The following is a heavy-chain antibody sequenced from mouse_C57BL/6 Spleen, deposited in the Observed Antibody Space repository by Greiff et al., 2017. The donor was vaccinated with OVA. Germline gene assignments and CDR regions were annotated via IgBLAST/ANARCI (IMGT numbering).Heavy chain of an antibody. D-gene: IGHD1-1*02. CDR2: INPDSSTI. Sequence: EVKLMESGGGLVQPGGSLKLSCAASGIAFSRYWMSWVRRAPGPGLEWIGEINPDSSTINYAPSLKDKFIISRDNAKNTLYLQMSKVRSEDTALYYCARPHYGFAYWGQGTLVTVSA. CDR1: GIAFSRYW. J-gene: IGHJ3*01. CDR3: ARPHYGFAY. V-gene: IGHV4-1*01.